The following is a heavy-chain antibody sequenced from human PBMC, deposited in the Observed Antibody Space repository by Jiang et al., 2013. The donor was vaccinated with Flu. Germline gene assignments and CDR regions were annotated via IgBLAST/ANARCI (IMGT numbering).Heavy chain of an antibody. CDR1: GFTFSSYG. D-gene: IGHD3-10*01. Sequence: VQLVESGGGVVQPGRSLRLSCAASGFTFSSYGMHWVRQAPGKGLEWVAVISYDGSNKYYADSVKGRFTISRDNSKNTLYLQMNSLRAEDTAVYYCAKSGGYYGSGSYGDYWGQGTLVTVSS. V-gene: IGHV3-30*18. CDR2: ISYDGSNK. CDR3: AKSGGYYGSGSYGDY. J-gene: IGHJ4*02.